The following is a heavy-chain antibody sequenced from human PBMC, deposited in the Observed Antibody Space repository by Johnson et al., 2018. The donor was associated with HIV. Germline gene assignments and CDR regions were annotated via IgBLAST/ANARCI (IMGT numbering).Heavy chain of an antibody. CDR1: GFTFSSYA. J-gene: IGHJ3*02. CDR2: ISGSGGST. V-gene: IGHV3-23*04. CDR3: ARESRYYDSSGYYIDAFDI. D-gene: IGHD3-22*01. Sequence: VQLVESGGGLVQPDRSLRLSCVASGFTFSSYAMSWVRQAPGKGLEWVSAISGSGGSTYYADSVKGRFTISRDNSKNTLYLQINSLRAEDTAVYYCARESRYYDSSGYYIDAFDIWGQGTMVTVSS.